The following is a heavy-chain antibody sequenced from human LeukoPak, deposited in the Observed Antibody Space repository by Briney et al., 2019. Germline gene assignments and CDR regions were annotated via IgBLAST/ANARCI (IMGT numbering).Heavy chain of an antibody. J-gene: IGHJ4*02. CDR3: AKSSIMFAAGRLGSIDF. V-gene: IGHV3-33*06. CDR2: IRRDGSHK. CDR1: GFAFNDFA. D-gene: IGHD6-25*01. Sequence: GRSLTLSCAASGFAFNDFAMYWVRQAPGKGLDWVALIRRDGSHKYYAHSIKGRFTISRDSSKNTLYLQMSSLRAEDPAVYYCAKSSIMFAAGRLGSIDFWGQGTLVTVSS.